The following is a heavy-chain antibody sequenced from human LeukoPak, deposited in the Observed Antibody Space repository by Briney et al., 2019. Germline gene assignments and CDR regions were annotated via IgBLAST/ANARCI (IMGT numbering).Heavy chain of an antibody. CDR1: GCTFTSYY. CDR3: ATDYGDYWGDY. D-gene: IGHD4-17*01. V-gene: IGHV1-46*03. Sequence: ASVKVSCKASGCTFTSYYMHWVRQAPGQGLEWMGIINPSGGSTSYAQKFQGRVTMTRDMSTSTVYMELSSLRSEDTAVYYCATDYGDYWGDYWGQGTLVTVSS. J-gene: IGHJ4*02. CDR2: INPSGGST.